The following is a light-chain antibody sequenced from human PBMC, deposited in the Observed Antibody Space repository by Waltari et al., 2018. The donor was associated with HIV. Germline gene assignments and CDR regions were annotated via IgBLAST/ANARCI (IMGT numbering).Light chain of an antibody. CDR2: MND. CDR3: AAWDASLSRWV. V-gene: IGLV1-47*01. CDR1: RSNIGSNP. J-gene: IGLJ3*02. Sequence: QSVLTQPPSASGTPGQRVTISCTGSRSNIGSNPVSWFQHLPGTAPKLLIYMNDHRPSGVPDRFSGSKSGTSASLAIRGLRSEDEAHYYCAAWDASLSRWVFGGGTKLTVL.